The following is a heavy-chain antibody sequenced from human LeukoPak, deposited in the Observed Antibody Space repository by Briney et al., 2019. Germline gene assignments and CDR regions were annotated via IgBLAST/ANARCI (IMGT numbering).Heavy chain of an antibody. CDR1: GFNFSNYG. Sequence: GGSLRLSCAVSGFNFSNYGMLWVRQAPGKGLDWVAFIRSDGNNKFYTDSVRGRFTISRDNSKSTLFLQMNSLRAEDTAVYYCAKEGGQYRRITIFGEAAGPFDSWGQGTLVTVSS. D-gene: IGHD3-3*01. J-gene: IGHJ4*02. CDR2: IRSDGNNK. V-gene: IGHV3-30*02. CDR3: AKEGGQYRRITIFGEAAGPFDS.